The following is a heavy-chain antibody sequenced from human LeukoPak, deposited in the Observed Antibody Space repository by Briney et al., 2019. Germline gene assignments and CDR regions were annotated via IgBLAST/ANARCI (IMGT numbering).Heavy chain of an antibody. Sequence: SETLSLTCTVSGGSISSGGYYWSWIRQHPGKGLEWIGYIYYSGSTYYNPSLKSRVTISVDTSKNQFSLKLSSVTAADTAVYYCARGRSLEWVGIDYWGQGTLVTVSS. CDR3: ARGRSLEWVGIDY. CDR1: GGSISSGGYY. J-gene: IGHJ4*02. V-gene: IGHV4-31*03. CDR2: IYYSGST. D-gene: IGHD3-3*01.